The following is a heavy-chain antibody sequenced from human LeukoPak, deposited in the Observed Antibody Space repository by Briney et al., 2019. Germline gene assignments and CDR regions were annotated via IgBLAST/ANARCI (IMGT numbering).Heavy chain of an antibody. D-gene: IGHD2-15*01. CDR1: GFTFSSYE. CDR2: ISSSGSTI. Sequence: GGSLRLSCAASGFTFSSYEMNWVRQAPGKGLEWVSYISSSGSTIYYADSVKGRFTISRDNAKNSLYLQMNSLRAEDTAVYYCARDREEYCSGGSCYPDDYWGQGTLVTVSS. V-gene: IGHV3-48*03. J-gene: IGHJ4*02. CDR3: ARDREEYCSGGSCYPDDY.